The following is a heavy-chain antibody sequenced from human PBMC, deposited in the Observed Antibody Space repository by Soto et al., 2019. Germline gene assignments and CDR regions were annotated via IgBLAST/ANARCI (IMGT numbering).Heavy chain of an antibody. CDR1: GGSISSGGYY. CDR2: IYYSGST. Sequence: QVQLQESGPGLVKPSQTLSLTCTVSGGSISSGGYYWSWIRQHPGKGLEWIGYIYYSGSTYYNPSLTSRVTISVDTSKNQFSLKLSSVTAADTSVYYCARGYPMVRGVNIYYFDYWGQGTLVTVSS. D-gene: IGHD3-10*01. V-gene: IGHV4-31*03. J-gene: IGHJ4*02. CDR3: ARGYPMVRGVNIYYFDY.